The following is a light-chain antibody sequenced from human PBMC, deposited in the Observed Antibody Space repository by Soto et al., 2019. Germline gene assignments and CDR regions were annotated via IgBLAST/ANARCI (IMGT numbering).Light chain of an antibody. J-gene: IGLJ1*01. CDR1: SSDVGGYQY. V-gene: IGLV2-14*01. CDR3: SSHTSRSTLV. Sequence: QSALTQPASVSGSPGQSITFSCTGTSSDVGGYQYVSWYQQHPGKAPKLLIFEVRNRPSGVSNRFSGSKSGNTASLTISGLQAEDEADYYCSSHTSRSTLVFGTGTKVPS. CDR2: EVR.